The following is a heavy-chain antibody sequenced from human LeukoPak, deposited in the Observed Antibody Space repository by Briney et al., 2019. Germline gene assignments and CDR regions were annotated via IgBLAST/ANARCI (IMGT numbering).Heavy chain of an antibody. CDR3: ARVAVVRGAPFDY. D-gene: IGHD3-10*01. J-gene: IGHJ4*02. V-gene: IGHV4-31*03. Sequence: SETLSLTCTVSGYSISSGYYWSWIRQRPGKGLEWIGYIYYSGSTYYNPSLKSRVTISVDTSRNQFSLKLSSVTAADTAVYYCARVAVVRGAPFDYWGQGTLVTVSS. CDR1: GYSISSGYY. CDR2: IYYSGST.